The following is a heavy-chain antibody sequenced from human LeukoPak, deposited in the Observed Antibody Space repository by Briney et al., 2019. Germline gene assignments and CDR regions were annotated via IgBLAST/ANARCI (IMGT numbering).Heavy chain of an antibody. CDR1: GGSISSGGYS. CDR2: IYHSGST. V-gene: IGHV4-30-2*01. J-gene: IGHJ4*02. CDR3: ARDRCSSTSCYWDY. Sequence: PSETLSLTCAVSGGSISSGGYSWSWIRQPPGKGLEWIGYIYHSGSTYCNPSLKSRVTISVDRSKNQFSLKLGSVTAADTAVYYCARDRCSSTSCYWDYWGQGTLATVSS. D-gene: IGHD2-2*01.